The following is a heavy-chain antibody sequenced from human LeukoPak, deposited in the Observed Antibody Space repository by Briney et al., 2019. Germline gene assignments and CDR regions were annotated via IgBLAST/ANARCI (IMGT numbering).Heavy chain of an antibody. V-gene: IGHV3-9*01. J-gene: IGHJ4*02. CDR1: GFTFDDYA. CDR3: ARGGLRIAAAV. Sequence: GGSLRLSCAASGFTFDDYAMHWVRQAPGKGLEWVSGISWNSGSIGYADSVKGRFTISRDNAKNSLYLQMNSLRAEDTAVYYCARGGLRIAAAVWGQGTLVTVSS. CDR2: ISWNSGSI. D-gene: IGHD6-13*01.